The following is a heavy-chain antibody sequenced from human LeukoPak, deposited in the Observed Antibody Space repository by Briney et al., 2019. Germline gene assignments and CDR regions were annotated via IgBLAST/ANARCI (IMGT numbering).Heavy chain of an antibody. CDR2: IYSGGST. Sequence: PGGSLRLSCAASGFTVSSNYMSWVRQAPGKGLEWVSVIYSGGSTYYADSVKGRFTISRDNSKNTLYLQMNSLRAEDTAVYYCARLGYSYGHTYFDYWGQGTLVTVSS. D-gene: IGHD5-18*01. V-gene: IGHV3-66*04. CDR1: GFTVSSNY. CDR3: ARLGYSYGHTYFDY. J-gene: IGHJ4*02.